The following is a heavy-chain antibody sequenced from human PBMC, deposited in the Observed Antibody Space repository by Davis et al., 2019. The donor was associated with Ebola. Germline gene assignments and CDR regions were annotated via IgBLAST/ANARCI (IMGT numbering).Heavy chain of an antibody. CDR3: AKDHYARPRYYYGMDV. J-gene: IGHJ6*02. Sequence: GESLKISCAASGFTVSSNYMSWVRQAPGKGLEWVAVISYDGSNKYYADSVKGRLTISRDNSKNTLYLQMNSLRAEDTAVYYCAKDHYARPRYYYGMDVWGQGTTVTVSS. CDR1: GFTVSSNY. V-gene: IGHV3-30*18. D-gene: IGHD3-16*01. CDR2: ISYDGSNK.